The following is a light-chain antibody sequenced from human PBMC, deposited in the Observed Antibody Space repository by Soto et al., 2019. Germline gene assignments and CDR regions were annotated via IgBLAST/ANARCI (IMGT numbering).Light chain of an antibody. CDR2: GAS. CDR3: QQYDDWLRLT. CDR1: QSVNIY. V-gene: IGKV3D-15*01. J-gene: IGKJ4*01. Sequence: IVMTQSPATLSVSPGERATLSCSASQSVNIYLAWYQQKPGQAPRLLIFGASSRATGIPARFSGSGSGTEFILTICSLQSEDFAVYFCQQYDDWLRLTFGGGTKVEIK.